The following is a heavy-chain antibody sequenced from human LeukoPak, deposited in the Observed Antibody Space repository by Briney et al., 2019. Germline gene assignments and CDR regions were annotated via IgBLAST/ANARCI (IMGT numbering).Heavy chain of an antibody. CDR2: ISSSSSTI. Sequence: AGGSLRLSCAASGFTFSNYAMSWVRQAPGKGLEWVSYISSSSSTIYYADSVKGRFTISRDNAKNSLYLQMNSLRDEDTAVYYCARESFWSGFQEYGMDVWGQGTTVTVSS. CDR3: ARESFWSGFQEYGMDV. D-gene: IGHD3-3*01. J-gene: IGHJ6*02. V-gene: IGHV3-48*02. CDR1: GFTFSNYA.